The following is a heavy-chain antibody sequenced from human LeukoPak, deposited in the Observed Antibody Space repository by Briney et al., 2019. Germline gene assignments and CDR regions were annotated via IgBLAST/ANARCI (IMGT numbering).Heavy chain of an antibody. V-gene: IGHV3-23*01. D-gene: IGHD3-22*01. CDR1: GFTFSSYA. CDR2: IIGSGGST. J-gene: IGHJ4*02. Sequence: GGSLRLSCAASGFTFSSYAMSWVRQAPGKGLEWVSPIIGSGGSTYYADSVKGRFTISRDNSKNTLYLQMNSLRAEDTAVYYCAKACYYDSSGYYPFDYWGQGTLVTVSS. CDR3: AKACYYDSSGYYPFDY.